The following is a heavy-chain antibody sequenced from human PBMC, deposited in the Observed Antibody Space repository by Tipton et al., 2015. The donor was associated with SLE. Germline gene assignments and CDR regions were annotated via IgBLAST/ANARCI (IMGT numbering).Heavy chain of an antibody. V-gene: IGHV1-69*01. CDR1: GGAFSHYA. J-gene: IGHJ4*02. CDR3: ALGDGYTAY. CDR2: IIPIYGTP. Sequence: QLVQSGAEVKKPGSSVRVSCKSSGGAFSHYAITWVRQAPGQGLERMGGIIPIYGTPNYAQKFQGRVTIIADESTNTAYVELSSLRSEDTAVYYCALGDGYTAYWGQGTLVTVSS. D-gene: IGHD5-24*01.